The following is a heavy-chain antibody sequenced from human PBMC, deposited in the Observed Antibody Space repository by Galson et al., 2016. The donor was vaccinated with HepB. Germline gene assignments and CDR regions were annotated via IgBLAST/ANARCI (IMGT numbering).Heavy chain of an antibody. Sequence: SLRLSCAASGFTFSSYSMNWVRQAPGKGLEWVAAIWYDTSNKWYANSVMGRFAISRHNSENTLYLQMNSLRAEDTATYYCARGVGSTEMSCSDYWGQGTLVTVSS. CDR3: ARGVGSTEMSCSDY. V-gene: IGHV3-33*08. CDR2: IWYDTSNK. D-gene: IGHD1-26*01. J-gene: IGHJ4*02. CDR1: GFTFSSYS.